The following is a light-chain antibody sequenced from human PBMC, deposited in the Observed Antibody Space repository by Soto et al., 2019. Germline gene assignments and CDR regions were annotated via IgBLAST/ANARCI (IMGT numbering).Light chain of an antibody. CDR2: DVS. CDR1: SSDVGGYNY. V-gene: IGLV2-14*01. J-gene: IGLJ1*01. Sequence: LTRPASVSGSPGQSITISCTGTSSDVGGYNYVSWYQQHPGKAPKLMIYDVSNRPSGVSNRFSGSKSGNTASLTISGLQAEDEADYYCSSYTSSSTLVFGTGTKVTVL. CDR3: SSYTSSSTLV.